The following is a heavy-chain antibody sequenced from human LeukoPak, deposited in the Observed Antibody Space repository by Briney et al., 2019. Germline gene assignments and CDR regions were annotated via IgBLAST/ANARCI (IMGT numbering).Heavy chain of an antibody. Sequence: AGGSLRLSCAASGFTFSSYWMHWVRQAPGKGLVWVSRINSDGSTTNYADSVKGRFTISRDNAKNTLDLQMNSLRAEDTAVYYCARRSSGSPPYYFDYWGQEPWSPSPQ. J-gene: IGHJ4*01. D-gene: IGHD1-26*01. CDR2: INSDGSTT. CDR3: ARRSSGSPPYYFDY. V-gene: IGHV3-74*01. CDR1: GFTFSSYW.